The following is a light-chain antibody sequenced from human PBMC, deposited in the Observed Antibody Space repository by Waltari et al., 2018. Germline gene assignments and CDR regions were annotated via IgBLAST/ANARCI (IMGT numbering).Light chain of an antibody. J-gene: IGLJ2*01. CDR2: DVS. V-gene: IGLV2-11*01. Sequence: QSALTQPRSVSGSPGQSVTISCTGTSSDVGGYNYGSWYQQHPGKAPKLMIYDVSTRPSGVPDRFSGSKSGNTASLTISGLQAEDEADYYCCSYAGSYTFGVFGGGTKLTVL. CDR1: SSDVGGYNY. CDR3: CSYAGSYTFGV.